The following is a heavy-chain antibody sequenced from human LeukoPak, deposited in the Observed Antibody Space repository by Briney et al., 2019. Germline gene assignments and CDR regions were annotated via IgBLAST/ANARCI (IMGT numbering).Heavy chain of an antibody. D-gene: IGHD3-22*01. CDR2: ISAYTGNT. V-gene: IGHV1-18*01. Sequence: ASVKVSCKASGDTFTNYGITWVPQSAGHWLKALRCISAYTGNTNYAQNFQGRVTMTTDTSTSTAYMELRSLRSDDTAVYYCARSGVGYFYDNTGYYPLDYWGQGTLVTVSS. CDR3: ARSGVGYFYDNTGYYPLDY. CDR1: GDTFTNYG. J-gene: IGHJ4*02.